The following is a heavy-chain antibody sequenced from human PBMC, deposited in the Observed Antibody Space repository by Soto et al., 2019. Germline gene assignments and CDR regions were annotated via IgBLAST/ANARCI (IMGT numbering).Heavy chain of an antibody. CDR3: AKGGRPTSGYFKDYFHH. CDR1: GFSFSSFA. CDR2: ISGSGTST. D-gene: IGHD3-22*01. V-gene: IGHV3-23*01. J-gene: IGHJ1*01. Sequence: GGSLRLSCGASGFSFSSFAMSWVRQAPGKGLEWVSAISGSGTSTYDADSVRGRFTISRNNSKNTLYLQMNSLRAEDTAVYYYAKGGRPTSGYFKDYFHHWGQGTLVTVSS.